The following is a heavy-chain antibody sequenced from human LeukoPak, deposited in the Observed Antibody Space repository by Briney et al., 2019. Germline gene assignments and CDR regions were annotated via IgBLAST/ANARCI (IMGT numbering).Heavy chain of an antibody. Sequence: GGSLRLSCAASGFIFSSYSMNWVRHAPGKGLEWVSSISSTSTYIHYADSLKGRFTISRDNARNSLCLQINSLRVEDTAVYYCARDYLLSGSGSRIFDYWGQGTLVTVSS. CDR3: ARDYLLSGSGSRIFDY. D-gene: IGHD3-10*01. CDR1: GFIFSSYS. V-gene: IGHV3-21*01. J-gene: IGHJ4*02. CDR2: ISSTSTYI.